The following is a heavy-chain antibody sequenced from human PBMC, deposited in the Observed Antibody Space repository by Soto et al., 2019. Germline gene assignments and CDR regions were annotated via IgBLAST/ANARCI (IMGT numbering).Heavy chain of an antibody. J-gene: IGHJ5*02. Sequence: SVKVSCKASGGTFSSYAISWVRQAPGQGLEWMGGIIPIFGTANYAQKFQGRVTITADKSTSTAYMELSSLRSEDTAVYYCARESAAAGTGWFDPWGQGTLVTVSS. V-gene: IGHV1-69*06. CDR3: ARESAAAGTGWFDP. CDR2: IIPIFGTA. CDR1: GGTFSSYA. D-gene: IGHD6-13*01.